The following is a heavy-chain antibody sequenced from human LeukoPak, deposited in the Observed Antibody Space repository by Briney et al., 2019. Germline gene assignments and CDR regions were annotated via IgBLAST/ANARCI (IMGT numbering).Heavy chain of an antibody. CDR2: IKYDGSAK. D-gene: IGHD3-10*01. CDR1: GFTFSNNW. CDR3: AREEEWYASGTYYKGFDS. V-gene: IGHV3-7*01. Sequence: PGGSLRLSCADSGFTFSNNWMKWIRQAPGKGLEWVANIKYDGSAKFYVDSVKGRFTISRDNAKNSLYLQMNSLRADDTAVYYCAREEEWYASGTYYKGFDSWGQGTLVTVSS. J-gene: IGHJ4*02.